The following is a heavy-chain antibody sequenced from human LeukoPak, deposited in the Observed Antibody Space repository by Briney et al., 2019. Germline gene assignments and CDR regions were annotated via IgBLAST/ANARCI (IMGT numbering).Heavy chain of an antibody. J-gene: IGHJ4*02. V-gene: IGHV3-64*01. D-gene: IGHD6-6*01. CDR2: ISSNGGST. CDR3: SRFSSVAAQY. CDR1: GFTFSSYA. Sequence: GGSLRLSCAASGFTFSSYAMHWVRQAPGKGLEYVSAISSNGGSTYYANSVKGRFTISRDNAKNSLYLQMNSLRAEDTAVYYCSRFSSVAAQYWGQGTLVTVSS.